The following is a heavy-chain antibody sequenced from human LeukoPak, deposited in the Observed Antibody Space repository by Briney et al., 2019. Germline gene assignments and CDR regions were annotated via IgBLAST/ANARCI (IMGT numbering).Heavy chain of an antibody. CDR2: IYSSGST. V-gene: IGHV4-4*08. Sequence: PGGSLRLSCAASGFTFSSYEMNWVRQAPGRGLEWIGRIYSSGSTNYNPSLKSRVTISVDTSKSQFSLKLSSVTAADTAVYYCAGFRNVYNSGGYLEFVSDWGQGTLVTVSS. J-gene: IGHJ4*02. CDR1: GFTFSSYE. D-gene: IGHD3-22*01. CDR3: AGFRNVYNSGGYLEFVSD.